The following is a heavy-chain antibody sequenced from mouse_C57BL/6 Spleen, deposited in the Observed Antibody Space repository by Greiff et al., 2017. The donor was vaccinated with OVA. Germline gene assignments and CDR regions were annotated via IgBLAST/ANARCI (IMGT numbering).Heavy chain of an antibody. Sequence: VKLMESGPELVKPGASVKLSCKASGYTFTSYDINWVKQRPGQGLEWIGWLYPRDGSTMYNEKFTGKATSTVDTSSSTAYMVLHSLTSEDSAVYFCARGGTAVGLDYWGQGTTLTVSS. CDR3: ARGGTAVGLDY. CDR2: LYPRDGST. D-gene: IGHD1-1*01. J-gene: IGHJ2*01. CDR1: GYTFTSYD. V-gene: IGHV1-85*01.